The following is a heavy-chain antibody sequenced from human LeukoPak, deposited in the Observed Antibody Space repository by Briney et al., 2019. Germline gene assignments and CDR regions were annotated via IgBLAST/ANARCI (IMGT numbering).Heavy chain of an antibody. D-gene: IGHD5-24*01. CDR1: GFTFSSYG. CDR3: ARRRDGPSEYYFDY. Sequence: PGRSLRLSCAASGFTFSSYGMHWVRQAPGKGLEWVAVISYDGSNKYYADSVKGRFTISRDNAKNSLYLQMNSLRAEDMALYYCARRRDGPSEYYFDYWGQGTLVTVSS. V-gene: IGHV3-30*03. J-gene: IGHJ4*02. CDR2: ISYDGSNK.